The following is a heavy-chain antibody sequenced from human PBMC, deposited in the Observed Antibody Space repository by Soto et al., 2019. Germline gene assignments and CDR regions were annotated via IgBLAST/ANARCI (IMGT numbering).Heavy chain of an antibody. CDR2: VYYTGTT. Sequence: SETLSLTCTVSGGSISSYYWSWIRQPPGKGLEWIGYVYYTGTTNYNPSLKSRVTMSVDTSNNQFSLKLSSGTASDTAVYYCARCMRGGNCAWGQGTLVTVSS. D-gene: IGHD2-8*01. CDR1: GGSISSYY. CDR3: ARCMRGGNCA. J-gene: IGHJ5*02. V-gene: IGHV4-59*01.